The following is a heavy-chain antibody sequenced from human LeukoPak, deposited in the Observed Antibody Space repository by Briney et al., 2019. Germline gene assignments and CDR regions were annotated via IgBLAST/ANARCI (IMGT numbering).Heavy chain of an antibody. CDR1: GGSISSYY. Sequence: SETLSLTCTVSGGSISSYYWSWIRQPPGKGLEWIGYIYYSGSTNYNPSLKSRVTISVDTSKNQFSLKLSSVTAADTAVYYCARDLEWTGMDVWGQGTTVTVSS. D-gene: IGHD3-3*01. J-gene: IGHJ6*02. CDR3: ARDLEWTGMDV. CDR2: IYYSGST. V-gene: IGHV4-59*12.